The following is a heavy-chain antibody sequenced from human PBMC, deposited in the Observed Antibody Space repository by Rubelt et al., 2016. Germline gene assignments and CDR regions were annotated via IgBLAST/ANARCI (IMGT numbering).Heavy chain of an antibody. CDR1: GFTFSPYS. CDR3: VRDSSEWSRDY. J-gene: IGHJ4*02. D-gene: IGHD6-19*01. Sequence: EVQLVESGGGLVQPGGSLRLSCAASGFTFSPYSMTWVRQAPGKGLEWVATIKRDGSEKYYVDSVKGRFIISKDNAKNSVYLQMNSLRAEDTAMYYCVRDSSEWSRDYWGQGTLVTVSS. V-gene: IGHV3-7*04. CDR2: IKRDGSEK.